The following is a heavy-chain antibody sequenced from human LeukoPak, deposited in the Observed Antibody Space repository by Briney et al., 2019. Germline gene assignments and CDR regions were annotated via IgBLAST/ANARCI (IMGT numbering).Heavy chain of an antibody. CDR2: IREEGNKK. CDR3: ERGGFCTSVSCYYFDS. Sequence: PGGSLRLSCTASGFSFSTHDMHWVRQAPGKGLEWVAHIREEGNKKNYADSVKGRFTISRNNAKNSLYLQMNSLRAEDTAVYYCERGGFCTSVSCYYFDSWGQGTLVTVSS. CDR1: GFSFSTHD. J-gene: IGHJ4*02. V-gene: IGHV3-7*01. D-gene: IGHD2-2*01.